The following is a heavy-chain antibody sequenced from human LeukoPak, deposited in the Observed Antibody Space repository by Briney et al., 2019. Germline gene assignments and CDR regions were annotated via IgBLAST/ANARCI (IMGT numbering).Heavy chain of an antibody. CDR2: VSSSGSHS. CDR1: GVTFRGHY. CDR3: ARDGNWFDP. Sequence: GGSLRLSCAASGVTFRGHYMSWIRQAPGEGLEWVSYVSSSGSHSNYAASVKGRFTISRDNAKNSLYLQMNSLRAEDTAVYYCARDGNWFDPWGQGTLVTVSS. V-gene: IGHV3-11*05. J-gene: IGHJ5*02.